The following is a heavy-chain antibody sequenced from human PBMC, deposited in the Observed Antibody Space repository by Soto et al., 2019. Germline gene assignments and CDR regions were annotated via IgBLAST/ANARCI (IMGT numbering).Heavy chain of an antibody. Sequence: PGGSLRLSCAASGFTFGNFAMHWVRQAPGKGLDWVAVMSLDGSNQYYADSVKGRFTISRDNSKNTLYLQMDSLTADDTAVYFCARDLKLSDHHYYYGIDMWGQGTPVTVSS. CDR3: ARDLKLSDHHYYYGIDM. CDR1: GFTFGNFA. V-gene: IGHV3-30-3*01. CDR2: MSLDGSNQ. J-gene: IGHJ6*02.